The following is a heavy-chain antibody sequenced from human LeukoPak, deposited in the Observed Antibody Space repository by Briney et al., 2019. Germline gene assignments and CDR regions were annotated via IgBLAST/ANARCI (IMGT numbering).Heavy chain of an antibody. CDR2: IYYTGTT. J-gene: IGHJ5*02. CDR1: GGSVINYY. D-gene: IGHD3-10*01. Sequence: SETLSLTCTVSGGSVINYYWSWIRQAPGKELEWIGYIYYTGTTNYNPSLKSRVTMSIDRSNHEFSLKVRSVTAADTAVYYCARGGGWFGPWGQGTLVSVSS. V-gene: IGHV4-59*02. CDR3: ARGGGWFGP.